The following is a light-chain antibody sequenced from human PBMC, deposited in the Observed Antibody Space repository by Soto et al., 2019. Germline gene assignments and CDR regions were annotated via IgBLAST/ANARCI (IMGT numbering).Light chain of an antibody. CDR3: AAWDDSLSGLYV. CDR1: SSNIGSNY. CDR2: RNN. V-gene: IGLV1-47*01. Sequence: QLVLIQPPSASGTPGQRVTISCSGSSSNIGSNYVYWYQQLPGTAPKLLIYRNNQRPSGVPDRFSGSKSGTSASLAISGLRSEDEADYYCAAWDDSLSGLYVFGTGTKLTVL. J-gene: IGLJ1*01.